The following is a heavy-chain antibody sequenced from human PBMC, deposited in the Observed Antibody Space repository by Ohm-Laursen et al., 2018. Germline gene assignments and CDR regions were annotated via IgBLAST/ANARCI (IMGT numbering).Heavy chain of an antibody. J-gene: IGHJ5*02. D-gene: IGHD6-19*01. CDR3: AKSLAVAGTRGFDP. V-gene: IGHV3-23*01. CDR1: GFTFSSYA. CDR2: ITASGGST. Sequence: SLRLSCTASGFTFSSYAMSWVRQAPGKGLEWVSAITASGGSTYYADSVKGRFTISRDNSKNTLYLQMNSLRAEDTAVYYCAKSLAVAGTRGFDPWGQGTLVTVSS.